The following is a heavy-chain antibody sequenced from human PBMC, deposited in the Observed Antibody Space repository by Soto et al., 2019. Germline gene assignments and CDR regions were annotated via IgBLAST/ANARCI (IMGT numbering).Heavy chain of an antibody. J-gene: IGHJ4*02. Sequence: PVKASCKAPGPSFSNSATSWVRQAPGQGLEWMGGIIPLFGTGNYAQKFQGRVTITADESTSTAYMELSSLRSEDTAVYYCAGGPDSSDYYYFYWGQGTLVTVSS. CDR3: AGGPDSSDYYYFY. CDR1: GPSFSNSA. D-gene: IGHD3-22*01. CDR2: IIPLFGTG. V-gene: IGHV1-69*13.